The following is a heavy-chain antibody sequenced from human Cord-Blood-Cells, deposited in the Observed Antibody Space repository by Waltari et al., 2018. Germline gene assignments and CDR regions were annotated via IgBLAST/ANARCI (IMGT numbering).Heavy chain of an antibody. CDR3: ASSTVTTDYYYYYMDV. CDR1: GYSFTSYW. CDR2: IYPGDSDT. V-gene: IGHV5-51*01. D-gene: IGHD4-17*01. Sequence: EVQLVQSGAAVKKPGESLKISCKGSGYSFTSYWIVWVRQRPGKGLEWMGIIYPGDSDTRYSPSFQGQVTISADKSISTAYLQWSSLKASDTAMYYCASSTVTTDYYYYYMDVWGKGTTVTVSS. J-gene: IGHJ6*03.